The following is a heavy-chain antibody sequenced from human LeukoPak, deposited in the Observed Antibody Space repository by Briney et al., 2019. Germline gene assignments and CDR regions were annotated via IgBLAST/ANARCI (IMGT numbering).Heavy chain of an antibody. CDR2: IKKDGSEK. V-gene: IGHV3-7*01. CDR1: GFTFSRYW. Sequence: GGSLRLSCAASGFTFSRYWMSWVRQAPGKGLEWVANIKKDGSEKYYVDSVKGRFTISRDNAKNSLFLQMNSLRAEDTAVYYCARDIGWFYFDYWGQGSLITV. D-gene: IGHD6-19*01. CDR3: ARDIGWFYFDY. J-gene: IGHJ4*02.